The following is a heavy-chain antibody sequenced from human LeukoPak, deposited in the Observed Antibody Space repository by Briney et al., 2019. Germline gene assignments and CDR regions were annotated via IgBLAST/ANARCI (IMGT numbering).Heavy chain of an antibody. CDR1: GFTISSNY. CDR3: AELGITMIGGV. CDR2: ISDGGST. J-gene: IGHJ6*04. V-gene: IGHV3-53*01. Sequence: GGSLRLSCAASGFTISSNYMNWVRQAPGKGLDWVSVISDGGSTYYADSVRGRFTISRDNAKNSLYLQMNSLRAEDTAVYYCAELGITMIGGVWGKGTTVTISS. D-gene: IGHD3-10*02.